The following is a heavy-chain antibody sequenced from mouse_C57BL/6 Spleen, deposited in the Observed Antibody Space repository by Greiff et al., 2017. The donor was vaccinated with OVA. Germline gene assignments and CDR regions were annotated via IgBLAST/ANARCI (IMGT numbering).Heavy chain of an antibody. CDR2: IYPGDGDT. V-gene: IGHV1-80*01. CDR3: ARTVRGYAMDY. Sequence: QVQLQQSGAELVKPGASVKISCKASGYAFSSYWMNWVKQRPGKGLEWIGQIYPGDGDTNYNGKFKGKATLTADKSSSTAYMQLSSLTSEDSAVYFCARTVRGYAMDYWGQGTSVTVSS. J-gene: IGHJ4*01. CDR1: GYAFSSYW.